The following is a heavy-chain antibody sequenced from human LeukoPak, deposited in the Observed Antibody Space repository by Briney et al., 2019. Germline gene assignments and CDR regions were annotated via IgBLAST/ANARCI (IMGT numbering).Heavy chain of an antibody. Sequence: GGSPRLSCAASGFTFSNYGVHWVRQAPGKGLEWVSFIRFDGSNKYYADSVKGRFTISRDNSKNTLYLQMNSLRAEDTAVYYCAKSIAVAFYSWGQGTLVTVSS. V-gene: IGHV3-30*02. CDR3: AKSIAVAFYS. J-gene: IGHJ4*02. CDR1: GFTFSNYG. CDR2: IRFDGSNK. D-gene: IGHD6-19*01.